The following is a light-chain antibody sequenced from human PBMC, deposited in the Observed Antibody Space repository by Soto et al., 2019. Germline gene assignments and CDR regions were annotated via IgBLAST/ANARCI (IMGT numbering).Light chain of an antibody. CDR3: QQYETSSPT. Sequence: DIVLTQSPGTLSLSPGDRATLSCRASQGLSYRLLAWYQQKPGQSPRLLIYGASSRSTGIPDRFSGRGSGTDFTLTISRLEPEDFAVYYCQQYETSSPTFGQGTKVEIK. V-gene: IGKV3-20*01. CDR2: GAS. CDR1: QGLSYRL. J-gene: IGKJ1*01.